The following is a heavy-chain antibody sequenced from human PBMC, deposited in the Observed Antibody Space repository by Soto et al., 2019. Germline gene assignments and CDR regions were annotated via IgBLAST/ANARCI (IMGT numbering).Heavy chain of an antibody. Sequence: PSETLSLTCTVSGGSISTYYLSWIRQPPGKGLEWIGYIYYSGSTNYNPSLKSRVTISVDTSKNQFSLKLSSVTAEDTAVYYCARAASTVTTLFDYWGQXPLVTVSS. CDR1: GGSISTYY. J-gene: IGHJ4*02. V-gene: IGHV4-59*01. D-gene: IGHD4-17*01. CDR2: IYYSGST. CDR3: ARAASTVTTLFDY.